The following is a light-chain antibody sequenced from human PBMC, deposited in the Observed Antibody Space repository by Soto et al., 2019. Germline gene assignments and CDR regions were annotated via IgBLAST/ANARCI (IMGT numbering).Light chain of an antibody. J-gene: IGKJ2*01. CDR2: GAS. Sequence: EIVLTQSPGTLSLFPGERATLSCRASQSVSSTYFAWYRQKPGQPPSLLIYGASNRATGVPDRFSGSGSGPDFTLTISRLEPEDFAVYYCQQYGTSPETFGQGTKLEIK. CDR1: QSVSSTY. CDR3: QQYGTSPET. V-gene: IGKV3-20*01.